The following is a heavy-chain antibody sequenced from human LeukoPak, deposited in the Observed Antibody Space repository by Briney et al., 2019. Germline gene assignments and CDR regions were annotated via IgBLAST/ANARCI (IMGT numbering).Heavy chain of an antibody. V-gene: IGHV3-21*04. J-gene: IGHJ3*02. Sequence: GGSLRLSCAASGFTFSSYSMNWVRQAPGKGLEWVSSITSSRSYIYYADSVKGRFTISRDNAKNSLYLQMNSLRAEDTAVYYCARDLYGGAFDIWGQGTMVTVSS. CDR1: GFTFSSYS. CDR3: ARDLYGGAFDI. CDR2: ITSSRSYI. D-gene: IGHD4/OR15-4a*01.